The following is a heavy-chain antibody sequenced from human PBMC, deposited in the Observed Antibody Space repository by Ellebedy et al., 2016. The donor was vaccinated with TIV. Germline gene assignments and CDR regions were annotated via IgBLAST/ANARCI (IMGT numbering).Heavy chain of an antibody. Sequence: SVKVSXXASGGTFSSYAISWVRQAPGQGLEWMGGIIPIFGTANYAQKFQGRVTITADKSTSTAYMELSSLRSEDTAVYYCARSRLEVITDFDYWGQGTLVTVSS. CDR1: GGTFSSYA. CDR2: IIPIFGTA. CDR3: ARSRLEVITDFDY. V-gene: IGHV1-69*06. J-gene: IGHJ4*02. D-gene: IGHD3-22*01.